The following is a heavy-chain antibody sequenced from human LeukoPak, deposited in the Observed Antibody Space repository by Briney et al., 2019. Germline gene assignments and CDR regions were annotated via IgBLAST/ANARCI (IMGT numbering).Heavy chain of an antibody. Sequence: PGGSLRLSCSVSGFTFSAYTMHWVRQAAGRGLQYVSSISSNGGKTYYADSVKGRFTISRDNSKNTLYLQMSSLRLEDTAVYYCVKDRWVDYWGQGVLVTVSS. CDR2: ISSNGGKT. V-gene: IGHV3-64D*09. J-gene: IGHJ4*02. D-gene: IGHD5-24*01. CDR1: GFTFSAYT. CDR3: VKDRWVDY.